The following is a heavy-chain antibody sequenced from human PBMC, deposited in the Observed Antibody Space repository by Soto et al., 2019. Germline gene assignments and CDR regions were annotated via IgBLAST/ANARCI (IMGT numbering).Heavy chain of an antibody. CDR1: GFSFSSYY. J-gene: IGHJ4*02. D-gene: IGHD2-15*01. CDR3: ARDRGYCSGGTCYSVLDH. CDR2: IKQDGSEK. Sequence: GGSLRLSCAASGFSFSSYYMDWVRQAPGKGLEWVANIKQDGSEKYYVESVKGRFTISRDNAKNSLYLQMNSLRAEDTAVYYCARDRGYCSGGTCYSVLDHWGQGILVTVSS. V-gene: IGHV3-7*01.